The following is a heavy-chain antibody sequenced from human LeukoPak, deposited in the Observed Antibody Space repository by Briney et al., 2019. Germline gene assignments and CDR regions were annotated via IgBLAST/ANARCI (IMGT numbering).Heavy chain of an antibody. CDR1: GGSISSGGYS. CDR3: AKSSRTTYVHDAFDI. V-gene: IGHV4-30-2*01. D-gene: IGHD2/OR15-2a*01. J-gene: IGHJ3*02. CDR2: IYHSGST. Sequence: PSETLSLTCAVSGGSISSGGYSWSWIRQPPGKGLEWIGYIYHSGSTYYNPSLKSRVTISVDRSKNQFSLKLSSVTAADTAVYYCAKSSRTTYVHDAFDIWGQGTMVTVSS.